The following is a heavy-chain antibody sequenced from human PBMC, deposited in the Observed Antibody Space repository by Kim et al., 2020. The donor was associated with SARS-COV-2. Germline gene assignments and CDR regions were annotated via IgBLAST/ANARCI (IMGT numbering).Heavy chain of an antibody. Sequence: ASVKVSCKASGYTFTSYYMHWVRQAPGQGLEWMGIINPSGGSTSYAQKFQGRVTMTRDTSTSTVYMELSSLRSEDTAVYYCARDRNYYDSSGYSGSTLDAFDIWGQGTMVTVSS. D-gene: IGHD3-22*01. CDR2: INPSGGST. V-gene: IGHV1-46*01. CDR3: ARDRNYYDSSGYSGSTLDAFDI. J-gene: IGHJ3*02. CDR1: GYTFTSYY.